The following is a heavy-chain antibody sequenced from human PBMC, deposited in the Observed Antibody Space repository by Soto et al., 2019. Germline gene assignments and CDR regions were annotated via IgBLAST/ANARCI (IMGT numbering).Heavy chain of an antibody. CDR1: GGSISSYY. CDR2: IYYSGST. Sequence: PSETLSLTCTVSGGSISSYYWSWIRQPPGKGLEWIGYIYYSGSTNYNPSLKSRVTISVDTSKNQFSLKLSSVTAADTAVYYCARLVTTVRRKGAFDSRGQGTMVTVSS. CDR3: ARLVTTVRRKGAFDS. J-gene: IGHJ3*02. V-gene: IGHV4-59*08. D-gene: IGHD4-17*01.